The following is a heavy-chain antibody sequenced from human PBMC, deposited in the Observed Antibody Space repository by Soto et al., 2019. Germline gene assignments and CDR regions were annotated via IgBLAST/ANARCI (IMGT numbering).Heavy chain of an antibody. CDR2: INAGNGNT. J-gene: IGHJ4*02. V-gene: IGHV1-3*01. Sequence: ASVKVSCKASGYTFTSYAMHWVRQAPGQRLEWMGWINAGNGNTKYSQKFQGRVTITRDTAANTAYMELSSLRSEDTAVHYCARGVMITFGVFIVRPFDYWGQGTLVTVSS. D-gene: IGHD3-16*02. CDR3: ARGVMITFGVFIVRPFDY. CDR1: GYTFTSYA.